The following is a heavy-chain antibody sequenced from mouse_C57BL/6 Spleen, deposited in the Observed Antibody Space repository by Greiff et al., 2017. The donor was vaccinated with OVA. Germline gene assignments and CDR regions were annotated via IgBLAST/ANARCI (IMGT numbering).Heavy chain of an antibody. D-gene: IGHD1-1*01. J-gene: IGHJ1*03. CDR1: GFTFSDYG. V-gene: IGHV5-17*01. CDR3: ASITTVVAHWYFDV. Sequence: DVMLVESGGGLVKPGGSLKLSCAASGFTFSDYGMHWVRQAPEKGLEWVAYISSGSSTIYYADTVKGRFTISRDNAKNTLFLQMTSLRSEDTAMYYCASITTVVAHWYFDVWGTGTTVTVSS. CDR2: ISSGSSTI.